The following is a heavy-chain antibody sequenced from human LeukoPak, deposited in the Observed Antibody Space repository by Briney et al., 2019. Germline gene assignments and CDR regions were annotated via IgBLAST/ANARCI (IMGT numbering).Heavy chain of an antibody. CDR3: ARQVAVAAWEY. CDR2: IYPSDSET. J-gene: IGHJ4*02. V-gene: IGHV5-51*01. Sequence: GESLKISCKGSGYSFISYWIGWVRLMPGIGLEWMGIIYPSDSETRYSPSFQGQVTISADKSTSTAYLQWSSLKASDTAMYYCARQVAVAAWEYWGQGTLVTASS. D-gene: IGHD6-19*01. CDR1: GYSFISYW.